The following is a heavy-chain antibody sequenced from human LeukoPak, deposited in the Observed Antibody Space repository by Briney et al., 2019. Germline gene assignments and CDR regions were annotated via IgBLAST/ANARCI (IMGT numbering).Heavy chain of an antibody. V-gene: IGHV3-9*01. D-gene: IGHD3-10*01. CDR1: GFTFDDYA. CDR2: ISWNSGSI. Sequence: GGSLRLSCAASGFTFDDYAMHWARQAPGKGLEWVSGISWNSGSIGYADSVKGRFTISRDNAKNSLYLQVNSLRAEDTALYYCAKDTRITMVRGGGPFDYWGQGTLVTVSS. J-gene: IGHJ4*02. CDR3: AKDTRITMVRGGGPFDY.